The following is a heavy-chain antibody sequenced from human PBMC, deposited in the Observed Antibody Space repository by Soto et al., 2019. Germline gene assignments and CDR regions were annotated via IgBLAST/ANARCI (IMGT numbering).Heavy chain of an antibody. J-gene: IGHJ4*02. Sequence: ASVKVSCKVSGYTLTELSMHWVRQAPGKGLEWMGGFDPEDGETIYAQKFQGRVTMTEDTSTDTAYMELSSLRAEDTAVYYCAKDTTLGLEVWRFDDWGQGTLVTVFS. D-gene: IGHD3-16*01. CDR1: GYTLTELS. CDR3: AKDTTLGLEVWRFDD. CDR2: FDPEDGET. V-gene: IGHV1-24*01.